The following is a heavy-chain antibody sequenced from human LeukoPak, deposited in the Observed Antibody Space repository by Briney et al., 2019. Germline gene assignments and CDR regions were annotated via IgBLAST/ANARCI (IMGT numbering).Heavy chain of an antibody. CDR3: AKGERGSLDYFDY. CDR1: GFTFDDYG. J-gene: IGHJ4*02. Sequence: GGSLRLSCAASGFTFDDYGMSWVRQAPGKGLEWVSAISGSGGSTYYADSVKGRFTISRDNSKNTLYLQMNSLRAEDTAVYYCAKGERGSLDYFDYWGQGTLVTVSS. V-gene: IGHV3-23*01. D-gene: IGHD1-26*01. CDR2: ISGSGGST.